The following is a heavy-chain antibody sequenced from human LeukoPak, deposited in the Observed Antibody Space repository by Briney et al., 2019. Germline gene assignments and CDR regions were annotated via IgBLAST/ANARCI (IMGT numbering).Heavy chain of an antibody. CDR1: GDSMNGLS. CDR2: IYDTGNT. V-gene: IGHV4-59*11. J-gene: IGHJ4*02. D-gene: IGHD6-6*01. Sequence: PSETLSLTCTVSGDSMNGLSWSWTRQSPGKGLEWIAYIYDTGNTNTSPSLKSRVTLSVDTSKKQFSLRLSSVTAADTAVYYCARGVRVGFSSYYFDYWGQGTLVTVSS. CDR3: ARGVRVGFSSYYFDY.